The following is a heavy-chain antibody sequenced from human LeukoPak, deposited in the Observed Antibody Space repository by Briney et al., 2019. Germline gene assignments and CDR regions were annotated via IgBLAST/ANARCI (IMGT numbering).Heavy chain of an antibody. D-gene: IGHD3-10*01. CDR1: GFTFSSYS. V-gene: IGHV3-48*04. CDR2: ISSSSSTI. CDR3: ARSAGEGIDY. J-gene: IGHJ4*02. Sequence: GGSLRLSCAASGFTFSSYSMNWVRQAPGKGLEGVSYISSSSSTIYYADSVKGRFTISRDNAKNSLYLQMNSLRAEDTAVYYCARSAGEGIDYWGQGTLVTVSS.